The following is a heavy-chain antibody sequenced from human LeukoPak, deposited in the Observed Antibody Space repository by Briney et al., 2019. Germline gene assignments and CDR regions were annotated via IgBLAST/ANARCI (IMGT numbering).Heavy chain of an antibody. CDR1: GFTFSSYA. D-gene: IGHD6-19*01. Sequence: GSLRLSCAASGFTFSSYAMHWVRQAPGKGLEWVALISYEGSNKYYADSVKGRFTISRDNSKNTLYLQMNSLRAEDTAVYYCARDALTYSSGQNGYFQHWGQGTLVTVSS. V-gene: IGHV3-30-3*01. CDR3: ARDALTYSSGQNGYFQH. J-gene: IGHJ1*01. CDR2: ISYEGSNK.